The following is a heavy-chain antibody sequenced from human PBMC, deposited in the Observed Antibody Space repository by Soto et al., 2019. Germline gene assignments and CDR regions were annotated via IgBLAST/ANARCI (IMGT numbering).Heavy chain of an antibody. V-gene: IGHV3-33*01. D-gene: IGHD6-19*01. CDR2: IWYDGSNK. J-gene: IGHJ6*02. Sequence: GGSLRLSCAASGFTFSSYGMHWVRQAPGKGLEWVAVIWYDGSNKYYADSVKGRFTISRDNSKNTLYLQMNSLRAEDTAVYYCARDSSGWYVYYYYGMDVWGQGTTVTVSS. CDR1: GFTFSSYG. CDR3: ARDSSGWYVYYYYGMDV.